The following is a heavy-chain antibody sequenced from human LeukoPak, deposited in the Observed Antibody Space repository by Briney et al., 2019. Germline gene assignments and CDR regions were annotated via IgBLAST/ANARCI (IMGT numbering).Heavy chain of an antibody. D-gene: IGHD6-13*01. CDR2: INHSGST. V-gene: IGHV4-34*01. Sequence: WETLSLTCAVYGASFSGYYWSWIRQPPGKGLEWLGEINHSGSTNYNPSLKSRVTISVDTSKNQFSLKLSSVTAADTAVYYCASNYRPGIADQGDYWGQGTLVTVSS. CDR3: ASNYRPGIADQGDY. CDR1: GASFSGYY. J-gene: IGHJ4*02.